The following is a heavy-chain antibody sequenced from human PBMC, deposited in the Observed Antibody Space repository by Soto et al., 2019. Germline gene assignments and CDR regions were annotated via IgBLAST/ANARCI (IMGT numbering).Heavy chain of an antibody. J-gene: IGHJ6*02. CDR1: GFTFSIYS. Sequence: PGGSLRLSCAASGFTFSIYSMNWFRQAPGKGLEWVSSISSSSSYIYYADSVKGRFTISRDNAKNSLYLQMNSLRAEDTAVYYCARLMVRGVIKGPYYYGMDVWGQGTTVTVSS. CDR3: ARLMVRGVIKGPYYYGMDV. D-gene: IGHD3-10*01. V-gene: IGHV3-21*01. CDR2: ISSSSSYI.